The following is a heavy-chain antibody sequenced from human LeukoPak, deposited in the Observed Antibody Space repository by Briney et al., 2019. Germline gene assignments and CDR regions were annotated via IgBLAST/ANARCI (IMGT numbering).Heavy chain of an antibody. J-gene: IGHJ5*02. V-gene: IGHV6-1*01. D-gene: IGHD6-13*01. Sequence: PSQTLSLTCAISGDSVSSNSAAWNWIRQSPSRGLEWLGRTYYRSKWYNDYAVSVKSRITINPDTSKNQFSLQLNSVTPEDTAVYYCARVMYGRGIAAAGTEGWFDPWGQGTLVTVSS. CDR1: GDSVSSNSAA. CDR3: ARVMYGRGIAAAGTEGWFDP. CDR2: TYYRSKWYN.